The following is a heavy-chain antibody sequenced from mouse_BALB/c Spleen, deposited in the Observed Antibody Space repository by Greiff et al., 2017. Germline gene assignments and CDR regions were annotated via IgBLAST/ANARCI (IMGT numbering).Heavy chain of an antibody. CDR3: ARKSAPYAMDY. CDR2: INPSTGYT. J-gene: IGHJ4*01. Sequence: QVQLKQSGAELAKPGASVKMSCKASGYTFTSYWMHWVKQRPGQGLEWIGYINPSTGYTEYNQKFKDKATLTADKSSSTAYMQLSSLTSEDSAVYYCARKSAPYAMDYWGQGTSVTVSS. D-gene: IGHD1-2*01. CDR1: GYTFTSYW. V-gene: IGHV1-7*01.